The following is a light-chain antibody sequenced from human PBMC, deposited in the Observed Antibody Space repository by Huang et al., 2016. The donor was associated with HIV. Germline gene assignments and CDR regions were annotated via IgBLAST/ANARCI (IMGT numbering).Light chain of an antibody. Sequence: EIVMTQSPATLSVSPGERVTLSCRASQSINSNLAWYQQKPGQAPRLLIYGASARATGIPARFSGSGSGKAFTLTITSLQSEDFAVYYCQQYNIRCTFGQGTKLEMK. CDR3: QQYNIRCT. CDR2: GAS. J-gene: IGKJ2*02. CDR1: QSINSN. V-gene: IGKV3-15*01.